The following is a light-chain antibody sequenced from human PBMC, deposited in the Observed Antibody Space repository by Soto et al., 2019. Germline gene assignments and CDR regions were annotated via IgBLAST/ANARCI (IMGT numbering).Light chain of an antibody. CDR3: QQSYSTLRT. CDR1: QGIRND. J-gene: IGKJ1*01. Sequence: IPLTQSPSALSAAGEDNVTXRGQASQGIRNDLGWYQQKPGKAPKLLIYAASSLQSGVPSRFSGSGSGTDFTLTISSLQPEDFATYYCQQSYSTLRTFGQGTKVDI. CDR2: AAS. V-gene: IGKV1-39*01.